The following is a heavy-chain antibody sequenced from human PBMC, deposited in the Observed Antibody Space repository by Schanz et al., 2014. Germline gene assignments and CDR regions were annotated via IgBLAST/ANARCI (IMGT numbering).Heavy chain of an antibody. CDR3: ARDAAYFYDSLTEENY. Sequence: QVQLVQSGAEVKKPGASVKVSCKASGYTFTSYGISWVRQAPGQGLEWMGWTSASTANTKYPQKLQGRVTRTTDTATSTACMELRSLRSDDTAVYYCARDAAYFYDSLTEENYWSQGTLGTVSS. J-gene: IGHJ4*02. CDR1: GYTFTSYG. D-gene: IGHD3-9*01. CDR2: TSASTANT. V-gene: IGHV1-18*01.